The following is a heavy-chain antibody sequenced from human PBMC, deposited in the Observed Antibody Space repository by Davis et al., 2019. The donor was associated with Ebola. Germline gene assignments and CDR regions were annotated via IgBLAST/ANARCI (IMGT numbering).Heavy chain of an antibody. CDR2: INPSGGST. CDR1: GYTFTSYY. CDR3: ARDLSGYSPLYGMDV. Sequence: ASVKVSCQASGYTFTSYYMHWVRQAPGQGLEWMGIINPSGGSTSYAQKFQGRVTMTRDTSTSTVYMELSSLRSEDTAVYYCARDLSGYSPLYGMDVWGQGTTVTVSS. D-gene: IGHD5-18*01. J-gene: IGHJ6*02. V-gene: IGHV1-46*01.